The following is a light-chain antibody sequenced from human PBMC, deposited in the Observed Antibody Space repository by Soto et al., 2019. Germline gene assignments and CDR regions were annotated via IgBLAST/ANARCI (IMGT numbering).Light chain of an antibody. Sequence: DIQMTQSPSSLSASVGDRVTITCRASQDINNYLAWFQQKPGKAPKSLIYAASTLQTGVPSKFSGRASGTDFTLTINCLQPEEFATEYWQQYHSYPPAFGQGTKVEIK. CDR3: QQYHSYPPA. J-gene: IGKJ1*01. CDR1: QDINNY. V-gene: IGKV1-16*02. CDR2: AAS.